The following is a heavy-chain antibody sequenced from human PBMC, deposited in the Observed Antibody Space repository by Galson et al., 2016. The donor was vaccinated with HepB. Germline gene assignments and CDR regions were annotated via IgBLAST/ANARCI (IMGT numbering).Heavy chain of an antibody. CDR3: VRWKQVTVTFDAFDI. D-gene: IGHD4-17*01. Sequence: SLRLSCAASGFIVSSYWMHWVRQVPGKGLVWVSRIDIKGTTINYADSVKGRFTISRDNAKNTLYLQMNSLRAEDTAIYYCVRWKQVTVTFDAFDIWGQGTMVTVFS. CDR2: IDIKGTTI. CDR1: GFIVSSYW. V-gene: IGHV3-74*01. J-gene: IGHJ3*02.